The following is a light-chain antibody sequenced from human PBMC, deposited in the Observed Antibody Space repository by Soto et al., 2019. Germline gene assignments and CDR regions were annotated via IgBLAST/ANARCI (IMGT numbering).Light chain of an antibody. V-gene: IGKV1-39*01. J-gene: IGKJ1*01. CDR3: QHSSSATWT. CDR1: QSISIY. Sequence: DIQLTQSPPTRSASVGDVDTGTCRASQSISIYLNWYQQKPGKAPKLLIYAASSLQSGVPSRFSGSGSGTDFTLTISSLHPEYFATYYCQHSSSATWTFGQGTKVDIK. CDR2: AAS.